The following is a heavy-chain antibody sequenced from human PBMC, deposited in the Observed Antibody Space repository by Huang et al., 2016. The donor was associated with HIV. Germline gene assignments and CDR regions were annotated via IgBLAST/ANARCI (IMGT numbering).Heavy chain of an antibody. CDR2: MNPNTGNP. CDR3: ARSAYGDLDY. Sequence: QVHLVQSGAEVKKPGASVKVSCKASGYTFTNYDINWVRQAPGRGLEWMGWMNPNTGNPGFAQSFQGIVTMTRKTSITTAYMELTSLTSEDTAVYYCARSAYGDLDYWGLGTLVIVSS. V-gene: IGHV1-8*02. D-gene: IGHD4-17*01. J-gene: IGHJ4*02. CDR1: GYTFTNYD.